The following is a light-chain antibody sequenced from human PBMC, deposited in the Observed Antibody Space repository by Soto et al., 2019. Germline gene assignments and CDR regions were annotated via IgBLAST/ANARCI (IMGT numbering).Light chain of an antibody. V-gene: IGKV3-11*01. Sequence: EIVLTQSPGTLFLTPRKRATLSCRASQSVSNSLAWYEQKPGQAPRLLIYDTSNRATGSPARLSGSGSGTDFTLTINNLDPEDFAVYTGQQRSNWPITFGQGTRLEI. CDR1: QSVSNS. CDR2: DTS. CDR3: QQRSNWPIT. J-gene: IGKJ5*01.